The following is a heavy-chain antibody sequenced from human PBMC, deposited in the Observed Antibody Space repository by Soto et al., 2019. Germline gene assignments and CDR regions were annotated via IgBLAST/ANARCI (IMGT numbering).Heavy chain of an antibody. CDR1: GYTFTGYY. D-gene: IGHD3-10*01. Sequence: ASVKVSCKASGYTFTGYYMHWVRQAPGQGLEWMGWINPNSGGTNYAQKFQGWVTMTRDTSISTAYMELSRLRSDDTAVYYCARDRKSRGSGSYYRGVAGVWFDPWGQGTLVTVSS. J-gene: IGHJ5*02. CDR3: ARDRKSRGSGSYYRGVAGVWFDP. CDR2: INPNSGGT. V-gene: IGHV1-2*04.